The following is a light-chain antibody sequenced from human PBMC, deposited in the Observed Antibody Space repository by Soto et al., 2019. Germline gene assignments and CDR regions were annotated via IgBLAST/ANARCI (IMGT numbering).Light chain of an antibody. CDR1: QSVSSSY. Sequence: EIVLTQSPGTLSLSPGERATLSCRASQSVSSSYLAWYQQKPGQAPRLVIYGASTRATGIPARFSGSGSGTDFTLTISSLQSEDFAVYYCQQYHNWPPETFGPGTKVDIK. J-gene: IGKJ3*01. V-gene: IGKV3-15*01. CDR2: GAS. CDR3: QQYHNWPPET.